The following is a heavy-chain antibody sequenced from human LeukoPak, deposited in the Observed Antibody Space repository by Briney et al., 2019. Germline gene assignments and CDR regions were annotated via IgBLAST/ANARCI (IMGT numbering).Heavy chain of an antibody. Sequence: SETLSLTCAVYGGSFSGYYWSWIRQHPGKGLEWIGYIYYSGSTYYNPSLKSRVTISVDTSKNQFSLKLSSVTAADTAVYYCARATTNSGYDLGLGYWGQGTLVTVSS. J-gene: IGHJ4*02. CDR1: GGSFSGYY. CDR3: ARATTNSGYDLGLGY. V-gene: IGHV4-31*11. D-gene: IGHD5-12*01. CDR2: IYYSGST.